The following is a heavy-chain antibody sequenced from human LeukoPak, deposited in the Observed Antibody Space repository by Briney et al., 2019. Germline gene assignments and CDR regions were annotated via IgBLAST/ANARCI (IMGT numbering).Heavy chain of an antibody. Sequence: GGSLRLSCAASGFTFSSYGMHWVRQAPGKGLEWVAVIWYDGSNKYYADSVKGRFTISRDNAKNSLYLQINSLRVEDTAVYYCARGNYYGSSGYYYVHYWGQGTLVTVSS. J-gene: IGHJ4*02. V-gene: IGHV3-33*01. CDR3: ARGNYYGSSGYYYVHY. D-gene: IGHD3-22*01. CDR1: GFTFSSYG. CDR2: IWYDGSNK.